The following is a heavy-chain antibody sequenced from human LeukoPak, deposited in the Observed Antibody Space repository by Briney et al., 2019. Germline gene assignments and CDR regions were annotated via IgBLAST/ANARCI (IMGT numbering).Heavy chain of an antibody. CDR1: GYTFTGYY. CDR2: INPNSGGT. D-gene: IGHD3-3*01. V-gene: IGHV1-2*06. CDR3: ARDTIFGAFDI. Sequence: GASVTVSCTASGYTFTGYYMHWVRQAPGQGLEWMGRINPNSGGTNYAQKFQGRVTMARDTSISTAYMELSRLRSDDTAVYYCARDTIFGAFDIWGQGTMVTVSS. J-gene: IGHJ3*02.